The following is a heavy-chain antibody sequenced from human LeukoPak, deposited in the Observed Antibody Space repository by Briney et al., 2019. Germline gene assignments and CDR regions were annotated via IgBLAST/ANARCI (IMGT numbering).Heavy chain of an antibody. Sequence: GGSLRLSCAASGFTFSSYGMHWVRQALGKGLEWVAVIWYDGSNKYYADSVKGRFTISRDNSKNTLYLQMNSLRAEDTAVYYCARDRLHYYYDSSGYSDYWGQGTLVTVSS. J-gene: IGHJ4*02. V-gene: IGHV3-33*01. CDR2: IWYDGSNK. CDR3: ARDRLHYYYDSSGYSDY. D-gene: IGHD3-22*01. CDR1: GFTFSSYG.